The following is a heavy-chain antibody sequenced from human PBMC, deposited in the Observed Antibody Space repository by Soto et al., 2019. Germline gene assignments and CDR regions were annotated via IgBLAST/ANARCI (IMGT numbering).Heavy chain of an antibody. CDR1: GFTFSSYG. J-gene: IGHJ6*02. V-gene: IGHV3-30*18. CDR3: AKDRGAGYCSGGSCYYYYYGMDV. D-gene: IGHD2-15*01. Sequence: GGSLRLSCAASGFTFSSYGMHWVRQAPGKGLEWVAVISYDGSNKYYADSVKGRFTTSRDNSKNTLYLQMNSLRAEDTAVYYCAKDRGAGYCSGGSCYYYYYGMDVWGQGTTVTVSS. CDR2: ISYDGSNK.